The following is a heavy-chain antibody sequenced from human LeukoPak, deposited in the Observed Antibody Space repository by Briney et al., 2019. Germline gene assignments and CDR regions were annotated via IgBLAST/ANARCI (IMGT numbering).Heavy chain of an antibody. CDR2: IYSGGNT. V-gene: IGHV3-66*04. Sequence: GGSLRLSCAASGFTVSSNYMSWVRQAPGKGLEWVSLIYSGGNTYYADSVKGRFTISTDNSKNTLYLQMNSLRAEDTAVYYCASQEYCTNGICYRKYYFDYWSQGTLVTVSS. CDR3: ASQEYCTNGICYRKYYFDY. J-gene: IGHJ4*02. CDR1: GFTVSSNY. D-gene: IGHD2-8*01.